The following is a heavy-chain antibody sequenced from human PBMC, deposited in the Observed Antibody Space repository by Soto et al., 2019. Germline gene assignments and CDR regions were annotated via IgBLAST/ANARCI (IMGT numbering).Heavy chain of an antibody. Sequence: EVQLVESGGGLVQPGGSLRLSCAASGFTFSSYWTHWVRQAPGKGPVWVSRINSDGSNTRYVDSVKGRFTISRENAKNTLYLHMNSLRAEDTAVYYCARPRISMDLGVITAYEGLDIWGQGTMVLVSS. J-gene: IGHJ3*02. CDR2: INSDGSNT. CDR1: GFTFSSYW. D-gene: IGHD3-10*01. V-gene: IGHV3-74*01. CDR3: ARPRISMDLGVITAYEGLDI.